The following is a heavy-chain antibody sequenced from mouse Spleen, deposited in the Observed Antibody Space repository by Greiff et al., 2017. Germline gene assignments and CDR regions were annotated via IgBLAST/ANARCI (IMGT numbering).Heavy chain of an antibody. J-gene: IGHJ4*01. D-gene: IGHD2-1*01. CDR3: ARHGGNYGYYAMDY. CDR2: INSNGGST. V-gene: IGHV5-6-2*01. Sequence: EVKLMESGGGLVKLGGSLKLSCAASGFTFSSYYMSWVRQTPEKRLELVAAINSNGGSTYYPDTVKGRFTISRDNAKNTLYLQMSSLKSEDTALYYCARHGGNYGYYAMDYWGQGTSVTVSS. CDR1: GFTFSSYY.